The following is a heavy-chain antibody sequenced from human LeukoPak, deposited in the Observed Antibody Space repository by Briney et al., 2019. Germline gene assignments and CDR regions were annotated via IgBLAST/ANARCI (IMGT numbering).Heavy chain of an antibody. CDR3: ARARLGYCSSTSCYLDAFDI. CDR2: ISSSGSTI. D-gene: IGHD2-2*01. CDR1: GFTFSDYY. Sequence: VGSLRLSCAASGFTFSDYYMSWIRQAPGKGLEWVSYISSSGSTIYYADSVKGRFTISRDNAKNSLYLQMNSLRAEDTAVYYCARARLGYCSSTSCYLDAFDIWGQGTMVTVSS. V-gene: IGHV3-11*01. J-gene: IGHJ3*02.